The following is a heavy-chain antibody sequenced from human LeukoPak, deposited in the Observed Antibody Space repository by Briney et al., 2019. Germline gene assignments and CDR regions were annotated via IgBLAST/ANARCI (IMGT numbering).Heavy chain of an antibody. Sequence: GASVKVSCKASGYTFTSYAMNWVRQAPGQGLEWMGWINTNTGNPTYAQGFTGRFVFSLDTSVSTAYLQISSLKAEDTAVYYCARGSLLRYFDRKVGYMDVWGKGTTVTVSS. CDR3: ARGSLLRYFDRKVGYMDV. D-gene: IGHD3-9*01. CDR2: INTNTGNP. V-gene: IGHV7-4-1*02. J-gene: IGHJ6*03. CDR1: GYTFTSYA.